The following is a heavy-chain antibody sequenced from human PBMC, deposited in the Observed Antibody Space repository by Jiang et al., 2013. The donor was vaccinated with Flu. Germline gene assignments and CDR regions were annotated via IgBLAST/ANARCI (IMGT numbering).Heavy chain of an antibody. Sequence: QLLESGGGLVKPGGSLRLSCAASGFTISNAWMKWVRQAPGKGLEWVGRIRSKTAGGTIEYGAPVKGRFTISRDDSKNTLYLQMNSLTDEDTAVYYCTTDWYDTNSSGDYWGQGTLVTVSS. CDR3: TTDWYDTNSSGDY. V-gene: IGHV3-15*07. J-gene: IGHJ4*02. CDR2: IRSKTAGGTI. CDR1: GFTISNAW. D-gene: IGHD4/OR15-4a*01.